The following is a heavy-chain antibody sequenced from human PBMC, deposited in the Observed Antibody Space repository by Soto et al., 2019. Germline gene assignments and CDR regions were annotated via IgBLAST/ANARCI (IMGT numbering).Heavy chain of an antibody. CDR3: ARDHNWSFDY. D-gene: IGHD1-20*01. V-gene: IGHV3-48*02. Sequence: EVQLVESGGGLVQPGGSLRLSCAASGFTFDDYSMNWVRQAPGKGLEWVPYIGRTRKYIDYADSVKGRFTISRDGAKNSVFLQMNSLRDEDTAVYYCARDHNWSFDYWGQGIPVTVSS. CDR1: GFTFDDYS. J-gene: IGHJ4*02. CDR2: IGRTRKYI.